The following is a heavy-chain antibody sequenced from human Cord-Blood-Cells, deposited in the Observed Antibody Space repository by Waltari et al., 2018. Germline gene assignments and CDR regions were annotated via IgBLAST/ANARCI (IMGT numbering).Heavy chain of an antibody. D-gene: IGHD1-7*01. CDR3: ARVPRVGTTSYYYYGMDV. J-gene: IGHJ6*02. Sequence: QVQLVQSGAEVKKPGASVKFFCKASGYTVTGYYMHWVREAPGQGLEWMGWINPNSGGTNYAQKFQGWVTMTRDTSISTADMELSRLRSDDTAVYYCARVPRVGTTSYYYYGMDVWGQGTTVTVSS. V-gene: IGHV1-2*04. CDR2: INPNSGGT. CDR1: GYTVTGYY.